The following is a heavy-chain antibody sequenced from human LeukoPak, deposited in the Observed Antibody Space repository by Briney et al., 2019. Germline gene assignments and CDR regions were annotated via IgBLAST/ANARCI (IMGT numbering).Heavy chain of an antibody. J-gene: IGHJ4*02. V-gene: IGHV1-46*01. CDR1: GYTFASYY. CDR2: INPGGGST. CDR3: ARVPEYDSSGYYPYYFDY. D-gene: IGHD3-22*01. Sequence: GAPVKVSCKASGYTFASYYVHWVRQAPGQGLEWMGVINPGGGSTSYAQKFQGRVTMTRDTSTSTVYMELSSLRSEDTAVYYCARVPEYDSSGYYPYYFDYWGQGTLVTVSS.